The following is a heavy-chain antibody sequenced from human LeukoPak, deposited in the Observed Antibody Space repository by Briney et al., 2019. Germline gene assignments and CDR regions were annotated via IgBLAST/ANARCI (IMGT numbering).Heavy chain of an antibody. V-gene: IGHV1-18*04. CDR3: ARLGLLWFGDNWFDH. Sequence: ASVKVSCKASGYTFTSYGISWVRQAPGQGLEWMGWISAYNGNTNYAQKLQGRVTMTTDTSTSTAYMELRSLRSDDTAVYYCARLGLLWFGDNWFDHWGQGTLVTVSS. J-gene: IGHJ5*02. CDR1: GYTFTSYG. CDR2: ISAYNGNT. D-gene: IGHD3-10*01.